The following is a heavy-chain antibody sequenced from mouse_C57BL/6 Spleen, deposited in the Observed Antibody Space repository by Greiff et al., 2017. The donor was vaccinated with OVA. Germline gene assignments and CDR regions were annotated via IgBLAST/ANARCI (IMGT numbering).Heavy chain of an antibody. CDR1: GYTFTSYG. CDR2: IYPRSGNT. Sequence: VQLQQSGAELARPGASVKLSCKASGYTFTSYGISWVKQRTGQGLEWIGEIYPRSGNTYYNEKFKGKATLTADKSSSTAYMELRSLTSEDSAVYFCARGGPGDWYFDVWGTGTTVTVSS. J-gene: IGHJ1*03. V-gene: IGHV1-81*01. CDR3: ARGGPGDWYFDV.